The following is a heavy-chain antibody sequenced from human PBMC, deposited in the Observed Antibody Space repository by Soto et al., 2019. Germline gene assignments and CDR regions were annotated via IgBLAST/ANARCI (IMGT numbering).Heavy chain of an antibody. J-gene: IGHJ4*02. Sequence: QVLLVQSGAEVKKPGSSVKISCKASGGSFGNSAINWVRQTPGQGLGWLGGFIPVYRTLNYAQKFQGRFTITAAESTVTAYMTLRSLASNDTAVYYCAAGVIYIGYITLHSWGQGTRVTVSS. CDR1: GGSFGNSA. CDR2: FIPVYRTL. D-gene: IGHD3-10*01. CDR3: AAGVIYIGYITLHS. V-gene: IGHV1-69*01.